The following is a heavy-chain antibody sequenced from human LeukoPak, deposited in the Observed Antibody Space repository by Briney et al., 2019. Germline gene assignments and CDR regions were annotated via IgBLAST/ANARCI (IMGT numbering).Heavy chain of an antibody. CDR2: ISSSSSYI. CDR1: GFTFSSYS. J-gene: IGHJ3*02. D-gene: IGHD1-26*01. CDR3: AREKTIVGASAAFDI. Sequence: GGSLRLSCAASGFTFSSYSMNWVRRAPGKGLEWVSSISSSSSYIYYADSVKGRFTISRDNAKNSLYLQMNSLRAEDTAVYYCAREKTIVGASAAFDIWGQGTMVTVSS. V-gene: IGHV3-21*01.